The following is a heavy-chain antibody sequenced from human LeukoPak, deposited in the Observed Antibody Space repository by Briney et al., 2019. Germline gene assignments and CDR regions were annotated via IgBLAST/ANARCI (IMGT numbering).Heavy chain of an antibody. V-gene: IGHV3-30*18. CDR3: AKVSEGYSSSWAFDY. D-gene: IGHD6-13*01. CDR2: ISYDGSNK. Sequence: GGSLTLSCAASGFTFTNYWMSWVRQAPGKGLEWVAVISYDGSNKYYADSVKGRFTISRDNSKNTLYLQMNSLRAEDTAVYYCAKVSEGYSSSWAFDYWGQGTLVTVSS. J-gene: IGHJ4*02. CDR1: GFTFTNYW.